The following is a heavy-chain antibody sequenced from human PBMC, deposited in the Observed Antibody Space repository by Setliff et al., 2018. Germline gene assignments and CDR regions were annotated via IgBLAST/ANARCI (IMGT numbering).Heavy chain of an antibody. CDR1: GYTFTSYY. CDR2: IYPSGGTT. Sequence: ASVKVSCKASGYTFTSYYMHWVRQAPGQGLEWMGIIYPSGGTTSYAQKFQGRVTMTRDTSTSTVYMELSSLRAEDTGLYYCARDRGQVTVNNRYGFYYYGMDVWGQGTTVTVSS. V-gene: IGHV1-46*01. J-gene: IGHJ6*02. D-gene: IGHD3-16*02. CDR3: ARDRGQVTVNNRYGFYYYGMDV.